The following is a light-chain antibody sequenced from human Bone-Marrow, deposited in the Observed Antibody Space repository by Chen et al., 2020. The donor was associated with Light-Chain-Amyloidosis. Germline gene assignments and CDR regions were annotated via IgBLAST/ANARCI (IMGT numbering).Light chain of an antibody. V-gene: IGKV1-9*01. J-gene: IGKJ4*01. Sequence: DIQLTQSPSCLSASVGDRVTITCRASQGISSYLAWYHQKPGKAPKLLVYAASTLQSGVPSRFSGSGSGTEFTLTISSLQPEDFATYYCQQLNSYTSLTFGGGTKVEIK. CDR1: QGISSY. CDR2: AAS. CDR3: QQLNSYTSLT.